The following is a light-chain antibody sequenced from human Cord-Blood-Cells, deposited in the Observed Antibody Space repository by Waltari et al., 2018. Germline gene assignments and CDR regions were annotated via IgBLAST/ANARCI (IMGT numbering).Light chain of an antibody. CDR2: AAS. V-gene: IGKV1-39*01. Sequence: DIQMTQSPSSLSASVGDRVTITCRASQSISSYLNWYQQKPGKAPKLLIYAASSLQSGVPSRFSGLGSETDFTLTISSLLPEDFATYYCQKSYSSPSTFGQGTKLEIK. CDR1: QSISSY. CDR3: QKSYSSPST. J-gene: IGKJ2*02.